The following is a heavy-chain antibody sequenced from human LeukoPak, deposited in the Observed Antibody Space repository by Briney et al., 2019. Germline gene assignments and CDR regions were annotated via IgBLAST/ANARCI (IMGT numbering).Heavy chain of an antibody. V-gene: IGHV4-34*01. CDR3: ARRVAFDI. J-gene: IGHJ3*02. CDR1: GGSLTGYY. CDR2: INHSGST. Sequence: PSETLSLTCGVSGGSLTGYYWSWIRQPPGKGLEWIGEINHSGSTKYNPSLESRVSISLDTSKDHFSLRLSSVTAADTAVYYCARRVAFDIWGQGTMVTVSS.